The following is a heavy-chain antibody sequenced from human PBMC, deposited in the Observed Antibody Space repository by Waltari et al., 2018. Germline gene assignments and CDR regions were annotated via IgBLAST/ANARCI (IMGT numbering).Heavy chain of an antibody. J-gene: IGHJ4*02. CDR3: ARERDYLDY. CDR1: GGSISSYY. CDR2: SYYSGST. D-gene: IGHD3-16*01. V-gene: IGHV4-59*01. Sequence: QVQLQESGPGLVKPSETLSLTCTVSGGSISSYYWSWIRQPPGQGLEWIGYSYYSGSTNYNPSLKIRVTISVDTSKNQFSLKLGSVTAAYTAVYYCARERDYLDYWGQGTLVTVSS.